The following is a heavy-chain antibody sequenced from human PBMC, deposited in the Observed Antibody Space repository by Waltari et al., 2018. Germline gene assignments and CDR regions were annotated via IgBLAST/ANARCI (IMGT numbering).Heavy chain of an antibody. V-gene: IGHV1-69-2*01. CDR3: ATDSRDGYNPDY. D-gene: IGHD5-12*01. Sequence: EVQLVQSGAEVKKPGATVKISCKVSGYTFTAYYMHWVQQARGKWRERMEIVDPEDGETIYAEKLQGRVTITTETSTDTAYMELSSLRSEDTAVYYCATDSRDGYNPDYWGKGTLVTVAS. J-gene: IGHJ4*02. CDR1: GYTFTAYY. CDR2: VDPEDGET.